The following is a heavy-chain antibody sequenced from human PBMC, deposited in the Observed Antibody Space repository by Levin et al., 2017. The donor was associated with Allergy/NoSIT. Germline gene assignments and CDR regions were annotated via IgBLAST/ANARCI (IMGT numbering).Heavy chain of an antibody. J-gene: IGHJ1*01. D-gene: IGHD5-24*01. V-gene: IGHV3-33*01. CDR1: GFTFSSYG. CDR3: ARDLSRDGYNWEYFQH. CDR2: IWYDGSNK. Sequence: GESLKISCAASGFTFSSYGMHWVRQAPGKGLEWVAVIWYDGSNKYYADSVKGRFTISRDNSKNTLYLQMNSLRAEDTAVYYCARDLSRDGYNWEYFQHWGQGTLVTVSS.